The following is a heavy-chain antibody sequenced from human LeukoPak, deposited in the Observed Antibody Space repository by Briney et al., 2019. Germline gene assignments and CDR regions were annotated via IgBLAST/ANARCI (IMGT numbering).Heavy chain of an antibody. V-gene: IGHV3-23*01. D-gene: IGHD6-19*01. CDR3: AKRGHAGAGKSPDYFDY. J-gene: IGHJ4*02. CDR1: GFTFSSYV. Sequence: AGGSLRLSCAASGFTFSSYVMSWVRQAPGKGREWVSAIIGSGDRTYYADSVKGRFTISRDNSKNTVYLQMNSLRAEDTAVYYCAKRGHAGAGKSPDYFDYWGQGTLVTVSS. CDR2: IIGSGDRT.